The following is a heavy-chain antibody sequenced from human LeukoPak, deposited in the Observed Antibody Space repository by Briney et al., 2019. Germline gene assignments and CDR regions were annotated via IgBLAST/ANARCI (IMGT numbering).Heavy chain of an antibody. Sequence: PGGAPRLSCSASGVTLSSYEMKWGRQAPGEGVEWGFYNISCGSTIYYADSVKGRFTISRDNAKNSLYLQMNSLRAEDTAVYYCAREWDSSTSKYYYYYGMDVWGKGTTVTVSS. V-gene: IGHV3-48*03. J-gene: IGHJ6*04. CDR1: GVTLSSYE. D-gene: IGHD2-2*01. CDR3: AREWDSSTSKYYYYYGMDV. CDR2: NISCGSTI.